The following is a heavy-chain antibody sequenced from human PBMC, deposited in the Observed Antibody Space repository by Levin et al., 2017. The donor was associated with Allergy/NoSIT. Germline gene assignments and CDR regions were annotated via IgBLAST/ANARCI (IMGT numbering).Heavy chain of an antibody. D-gene: IGHD1-1*01. J-gene: IGHJ4*02. V-gene: IGHV3-15*01. CDR1: GFTFSNAW. Sequence: GESLKISCAASGFTFSNAWMSWVRQAPGKGLEWVGRIKSKTDGGTTDYAAPVKGRFTISRDDSKNTLYLQMNSLKTEDTAVYYCTTVENWNADFDYWGQGTLVTVSS. CDR3: TTVENWNADFDY. CDR2: IKSKTDGGTT.